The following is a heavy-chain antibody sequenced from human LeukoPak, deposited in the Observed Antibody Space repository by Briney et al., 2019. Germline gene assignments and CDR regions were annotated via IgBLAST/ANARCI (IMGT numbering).Heavy chain of an antibody. CDR1: GGSISSGSHY. J-gene: IGHJ3*02. CDR2: IYTSGST. Sequence: SQTLSLTCTVSGGSISSGSHYWSWIRQPAGKGLEWIGRIYTSGSTNYNPSLKSRVTISVDTSKNQFSLKLSSVTAADTAVYYCARDRQGFDAFDIWGQGTMVTVSS. D-gene: IGHD6-6*01. CDR3: ARDRQGFDAFDI. V-gene: IGHV4-61*02.